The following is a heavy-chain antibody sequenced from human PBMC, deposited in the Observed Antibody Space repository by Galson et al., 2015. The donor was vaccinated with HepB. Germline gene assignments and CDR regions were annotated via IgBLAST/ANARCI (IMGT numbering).Heavy chain of an antibody. CDR3: AREKEPRVGATSLDY. CDR2: IWYDGSNK. CDR1: GFTFSSYG. D-gene: IGHD1-26*01. V-gene: IGHV3-33*01. Sequence: SLRLSCAASGFTFSSYGMHWVRQAPGKGLEWVAVIWYDGSNKYYADSVKGRFTISRDNSKNTLYLQMNSLRAEDTAVYYCAREKEPRVGATSLDYWGQGTLVTVSS. J-gene: IGHJ4*02.